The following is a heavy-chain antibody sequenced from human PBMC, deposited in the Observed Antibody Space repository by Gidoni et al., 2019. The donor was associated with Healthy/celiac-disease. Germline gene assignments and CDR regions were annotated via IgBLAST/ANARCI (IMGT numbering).Heavy chain of an antibody. CDR2: INPKSGGT. J-gene: IGHJ4*02. CDR1: VYTFTGYY. V-gene: IGHV1-2*02. Sequence: QVQLVQSGAEVPKPGASVTVSCYASVYTFTGYYMHWVRQAPGQGLEWMGWINPKSGGTNYAQKFQGRVTMTRDTSISTAYMELSRLRSDDTAVYYCARVPRPSGSYSYWGQGTLVTVSS. D-gene: IGHD1-26*01. CDR3: ARVPRPSGSYSY.